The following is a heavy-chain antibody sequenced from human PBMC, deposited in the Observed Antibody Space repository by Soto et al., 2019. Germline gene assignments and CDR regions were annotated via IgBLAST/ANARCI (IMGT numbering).Heavy chain of an antibody. CDR2: IYYSGNT. V-gene: IGHV4-31*02. CDR3: TQRNSTSGDGFDS. J-gene: IGHJ4*02. CDR1: AGSISSGRYY. D-gene: IGHD2-2*01. Sequence: SETLSLTCTVSAGSISSGRYYWISIPQHPCKGLDWIGYIYYSGNTYYNPSLKIRVIISLDTSKNQFSLDLSSVNAAYPAVYYWTQRNSTSGDGFDSWGQGXLGNV.